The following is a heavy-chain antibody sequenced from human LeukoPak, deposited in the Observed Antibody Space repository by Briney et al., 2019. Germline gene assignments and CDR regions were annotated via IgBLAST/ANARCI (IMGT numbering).Heavy chain of an antibody. V-gene: IGHV3-30*18. D-gene: IGHD2-8*02. CDR2: ISYDGSNK. Sequence: GGSLRLSCAASGFTFSSYGMHWVRQAPGKGLEWVAVISYDGSNKYYPASVRGRFTISRDNSKNTLYLQMNSLTAEDTAAYYCAKDFATRTGGSGSMDIWGQGTTVTVSS. CDR1: GFTFSSYG. CDR3: AKDFATRTGGSGSMDI. J-gene: IGHJ6*02.